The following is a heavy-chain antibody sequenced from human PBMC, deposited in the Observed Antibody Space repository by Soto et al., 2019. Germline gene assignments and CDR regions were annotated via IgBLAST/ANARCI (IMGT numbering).Heavy chain of an antibody. J-gene: IGHJ6*03. CDR2: IIPILGIA. CDR1: GYTFTSCY. CDR3: ARGSYYYYMDV. Sequence: ASVKVSSKASGYTFTSCYMHWVRHAPGQGLEWMGRIIPILGIANYAQKFQGRVTITADKSTSTAYMELSSLRSEDTAVYYCARGSYYYYMDVWGKGTTVTVSS. V-gene: IGHV1-69*04.